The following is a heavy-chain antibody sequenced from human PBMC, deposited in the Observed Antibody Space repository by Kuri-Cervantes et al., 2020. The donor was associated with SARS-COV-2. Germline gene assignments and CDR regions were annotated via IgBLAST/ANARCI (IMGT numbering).Heavy chain of an antibody. CDR2: ISYDGSNK. J-gene: IGHJ4*02. V-gene: IGHV3-30-3*01. CDR3: TTLIDY. CDR1: GFTFSSYA. Sequence: GESLKISCAASGFTFSSYAMHWVRQAPGKGLEWVAVISYDGSNKYYADSEKGRFTIFRDNSKNTLYLQMHSLRAEDTAVYYCTTLIDYWGQGALVTVSS.